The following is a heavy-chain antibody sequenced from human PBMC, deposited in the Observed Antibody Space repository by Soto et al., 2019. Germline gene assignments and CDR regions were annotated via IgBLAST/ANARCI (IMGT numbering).Heavy chain of an antibody. D-gene: IGHD3-22*01. CDR3: AREVGDDYDSSGYYYGWFDP. Sequence: SETLSLTCAVSGGSISSSNWWSWVRQPPGKGLEWIGEIYHSGSTNYNPSLKSRVTISVDKSKNQFSLKLSSVTAADTAVYYCAREVGDDYDSSGYYYGWFDPWGQGTLVT. CDR1: GGSISSSNW. J-gene: IGHJ5*02. CDR2: IYHSGST. V-gene: IGHV4-4*02.